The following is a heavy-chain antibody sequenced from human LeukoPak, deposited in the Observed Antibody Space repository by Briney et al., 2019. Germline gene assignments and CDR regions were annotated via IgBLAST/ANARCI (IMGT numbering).Heavy chain of an antibody. CDR2: ISGYNGNT. Sequence: ASVKVSCKASGYTFSSYGIAWVRQAPGQGLEWMGWISGYNGNTNYAQKLQGRVSMTTDTSTTTAYMELRSLTSDDTALYYCARSSLGMITAGPFDYWGQGILVTVSS. J-gene: IGHJ4*02. V-gene: IGHV1-18*01. D-gene: IGHD3-16*01. CDR3: ARSSLGMITAGPFDY. CDR1: GYTFSSYG.